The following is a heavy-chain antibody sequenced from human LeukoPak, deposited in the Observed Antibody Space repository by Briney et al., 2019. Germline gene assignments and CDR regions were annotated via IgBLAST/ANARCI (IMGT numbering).Heavy chain of an antibody. CDR1: GFTFSSYA. V-gene: IGHV3-23*01. D-gene: IGHD6-13*01. CDR3: AKPAAGSYYYYAMDV. CDR2: ISDSGGST. J-gene: IGHJ6*02. Sequence: GGSLRLSCAASGFTFSSYAMSWVRQAPGKGLEWVSAISDSGGSTYYADSVKGRFTISRDNSKNTLYLQMNSLRAEDTAVYYCAKPAAGSYYYYAMDVWGQGTTVTVSS.